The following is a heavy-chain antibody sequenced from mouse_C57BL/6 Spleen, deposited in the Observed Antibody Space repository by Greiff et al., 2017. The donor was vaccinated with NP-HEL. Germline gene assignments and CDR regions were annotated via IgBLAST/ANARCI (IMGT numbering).Heavy chain of an antibody. D-gene: IGHD1-1*01. Sequence: VQLKQSGPGLVKPSQSLSLTCSVTGYSITSGYYWNWIRQFPGNKLEWMGYISYDGSNNYNPSLKNRISITRDTSKNQFFLKLNSVTTEDTATYYCAREENYYGSSYGFAYWGQGTLVTVSA. CDR3: AREENYYGSSYGFAY. CDR2: ISYDGSN. J-gene: IGHJ3*01. V-gene: IGHV3-6*01. CDR1: GYSITSGYY.